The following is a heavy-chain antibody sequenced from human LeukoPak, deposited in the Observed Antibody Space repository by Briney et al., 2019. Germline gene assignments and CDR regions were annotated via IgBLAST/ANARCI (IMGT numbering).Heavy chain of an antibody. Sequence: PGRSLRLSCAASGYTFSSHGLTWVRQAPGKGLEWVSTINGAGDNTYYAETVKGRFTISRDNSKNTLYLQMHSLRAEDTAIYYCAKVSVCYGCYLDYWGQGTLVTVS. V-gene: IGHV3-23*01. J-gene: IGHJ4*02. CDR3: AKVSVCYGCYLDY. CDR2: INGAGDNT. D-gene: IGHD3-16*01. CDR1: GYTFSSHG.